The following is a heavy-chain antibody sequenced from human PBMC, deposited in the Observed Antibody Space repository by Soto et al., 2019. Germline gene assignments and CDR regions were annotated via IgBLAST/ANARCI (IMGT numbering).Heavy chain of an antibody. D-gene: IGHD2-15*01. CDR3: ARENTVMVAAEVDY. CDR1: GFTFSMYA. CDR2: ISPSSTYI. J-gene: IGHJ4*02. V-gene: IGHV3-21*01. Sequence: GESLNISCAASGFTFSMYAMNWVRQAPGKGLEWVSSISPSSTYIHYADSVRGRFTISRDNAKDSLYLHMTSLRAEDTAVYYCARENTVMVAAEVDYWGQGTLVTVSS.